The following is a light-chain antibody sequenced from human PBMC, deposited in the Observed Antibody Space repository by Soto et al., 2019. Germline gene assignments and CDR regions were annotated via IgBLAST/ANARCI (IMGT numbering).Light chain of an antibody. Sequence: QSALTQPASVSGSPGQSITISCTGTSSDIGSNNYVSWFQQRPGKAPTLIIYEVSNRHSGVSTHFSGSKSGNTASLTISGLLPEDEAEYYCSSYTTTTRLFGGGTKLTVL. CDR3: SSYTTTTRL. J-gene: IGLJ3*02. CDR2: EVS. CDR1: SSDIGSNNY. V-gene: IGLV2-14*01.